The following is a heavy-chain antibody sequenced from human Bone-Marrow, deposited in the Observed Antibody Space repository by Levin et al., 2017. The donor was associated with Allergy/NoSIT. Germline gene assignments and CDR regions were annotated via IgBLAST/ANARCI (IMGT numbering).Heavy chain of an antibody. CDR1: GFTFGNAW. CDR3: TTRSH. V-gene: IGHV3-15*01. CDR2: IKGKTDGGTT. Sequence: GESLKISFVASGFTFGNAWMNWVRQAPGKGLQWVGRIKGKTDGGTTDYAAPVKGRFTISRDDSKKTLYLQMNSLKTEDTAIYYCTTRSHWGQGTLVTVFS. J-gene: IGHJ4*02.